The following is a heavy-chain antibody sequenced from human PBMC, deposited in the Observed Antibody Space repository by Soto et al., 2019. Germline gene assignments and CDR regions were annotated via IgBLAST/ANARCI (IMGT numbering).Heavy chain of an antibody. CDR1: GDNFSKYS. CDR3: ARAWHPGTMIVVASESFVLYV. D-gene: IGHD3-22*01. Sequence: QVQLVQSGAEVKKPGSSVTVSCKASGDNFSKYSFSWVRQAPGQGLEWMGGIIPLFGTPDYAQKFQDRATISADESTTTLYMELRSPREEATCVYNCARAWHPGTMIVVASESFVLYVWAQSTAVTVSS. J-gene: IGHJ6*02. V-gene: IGHV1-69*01. CDR2: IIPLFGTP.